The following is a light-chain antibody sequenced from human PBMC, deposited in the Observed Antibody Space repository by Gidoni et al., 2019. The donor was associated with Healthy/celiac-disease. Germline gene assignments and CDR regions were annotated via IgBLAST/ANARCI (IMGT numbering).Light chain of an antibody. V-gene: IGKV3-11*01. J-gene: IGKJ3*01. CDR2: DAS. CDR3: QQRSNSFT. Sequence: IVLTQSPAALSLSPGERATLSCRASQSVSRLLIYDASNRATGIPARFSGSGSGTDFTLTISSLEPEDFAVYYCQQRSNSFTFGPGTKVEIK. CDR1: QSVSR.